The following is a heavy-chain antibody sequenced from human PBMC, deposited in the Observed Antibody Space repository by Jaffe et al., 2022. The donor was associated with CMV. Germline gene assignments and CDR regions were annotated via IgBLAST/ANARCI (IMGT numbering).Heavy chain of an antibody. D-gene: IGHD3-3*01. CDR2: ISAYNGNT. V-gene: IGHV1-18*04. CDR1: GYTFTSYG. Sequence: QVQLVQSGAEVKKPGASVKVSCKASGYTFTSYGISWVRQAPGQGLEWMGWISAYNGNTNYAQKLQGRVTMTTDTSTSTAYMELRSLRSDDTAVYYCARVKDPTVDYDFWSGPDQKYYYYYYMDVWGKGTTVTVSS. J-gene: IGHJ6*03. CDR3: ARVKDPTVDYDFWSGPDQKYYYYYYMDV.